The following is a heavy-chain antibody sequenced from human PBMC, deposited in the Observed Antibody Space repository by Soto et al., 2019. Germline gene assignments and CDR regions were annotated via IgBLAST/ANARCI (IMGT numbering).Heavy chain of an antibody. CDR3: ARLIGNSWLDS. CDR2: TYYRSKWYN. D-gene: IGHD2-8*01. V-gene: IGHV6-1*01. Sequence: QVQLQQSGPGLVKPSQTLSLTCAISGDSVSTNSATWDWIRQSPSSGLEWLGRTYYRSKWYNDYAVSVKGRITINPDTSINQLSLQLNSVTPDDTAVYYCARLIGNSWLDSWGQGTLVTVSS. CDR1: GDSVSTNSAT. J-gene: IGHJ5*01.